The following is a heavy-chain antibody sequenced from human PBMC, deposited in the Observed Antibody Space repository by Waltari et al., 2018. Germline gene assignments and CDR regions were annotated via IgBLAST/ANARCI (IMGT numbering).Heavy chain of an antibody. CDR3: ARDHQGVQDY. Sequence: EVQLVESGGGLVQPGGSLRLSCAASGFPFSRHWMSGVRQAPGKGLEWVANIKQDGSEKYYGDSVKGRFTISRDNAKNSLYLQMNSLRAEDTAVYYCARDHQGVQDYWGQGTLVTVSS. CDR2: IKQDGSEK. D-gene: IGHD3-10*01. CDR1: GFPFSRHW. V-gene: IGHV3-7*01. J-gene: IGHJ4*02.